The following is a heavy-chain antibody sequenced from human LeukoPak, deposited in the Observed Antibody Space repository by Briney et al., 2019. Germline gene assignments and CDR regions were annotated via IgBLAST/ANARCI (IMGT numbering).Heavy chain of an antibody. CDR2: INPNSGDT. D-gene: IGHD3-22*01. CDR1: GYSFTGYY. CDR3: VRDHDSSGRTDDAFDI. J-gene: IGHJ3*02. V-gene: IGHV1-2*06. Sequence: ASVKVSCKASGYSFTGYYIHWVRQAAGQGLEWMGRINPNSGDTTYAQKFQGRVTVTRDTSISTAYMELSSLTSDDTAVYYCVRDHDSSGRTDDAFDIWGQGTMVTVSS.